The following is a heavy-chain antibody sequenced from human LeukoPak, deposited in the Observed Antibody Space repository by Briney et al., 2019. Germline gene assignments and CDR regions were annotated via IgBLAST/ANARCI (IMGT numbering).Heavy chain of an antibody. CDR1: GFTFSIYA. J-gene: IGHJ4*02. D-gene: IGHD2-21*02. V-gene: IGHV1-69*04. CDR2: IVAVLGIG. Sequence: GASVKVSCKAAGFTFSIYAISWVRQARGQRLEWMGRIVAVLGIGKYAQKFQGRVTITADHSTSTAYMELSSMRSEDTAVYYCATSIVVVTAIRDYFDYWGQGTLVTVSS. CDR3: ATSIVVVTAIRDYFDY.